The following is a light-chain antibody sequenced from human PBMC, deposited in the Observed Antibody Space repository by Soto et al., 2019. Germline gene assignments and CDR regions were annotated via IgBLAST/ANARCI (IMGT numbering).Light chain of an antibody. CDR3: QSYDSSLSSWV. CDR1: SSNIGAGYD. V-gene: IGLV1-40*01. Sequence: QSVLTQPPSVSGAPGQRVTISCTGSSSNIGAGYDVHWYQQLPGTAPKLLLYGNSNRPSGVPDRFSGSKSGTSASLAITGLQAEDEADDSCQSYDSSLSSWVFGGGTKVTVL. J-gene: IGLJ3*02. CDR2: GNS.